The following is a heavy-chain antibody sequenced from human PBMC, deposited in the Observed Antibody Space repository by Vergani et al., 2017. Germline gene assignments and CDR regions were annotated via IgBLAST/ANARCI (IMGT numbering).Heavy chain of an antibody. CDR1: GGSISSGGYS. V-gene: IGHV4-30-2*01. Sequence: QLHLQESGPGLVKPSQTLSLTCAVSGGSISSGGYSWSWIRQPPGKGLEWIGYIYHSGSTYYNPSLKSRVTISVDRSKNQFSLKLSSVTAADTAVYYCARDRWYCSSTSCTGYYYYYMDVWGKGTTVTVSS. D-gene: IGHD2-2*01. J-gene: IGHJ6*03. CDR3: ARDRWYCSSTSCTGYYYYYMDV. CDR2: IYHSGST.